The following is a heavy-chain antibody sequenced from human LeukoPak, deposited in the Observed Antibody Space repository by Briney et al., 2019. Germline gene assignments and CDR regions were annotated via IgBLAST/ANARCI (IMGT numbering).Heavy chain of an antibody. V-gene: IGHV1-18*01. CDR3: ARDSIVVVPAAIPSLFDY. J-gene: IGHJ4*02. Sequence: GASVKVSCKAPGYTFTSYGISWVRQAPGQGLEWMGWISAYNGNTNYAQKLQGRVTMTTDTSTSTAYMELRSLRSDDTAVYYCARDSIVVVPAAIPSLFDYWGQGTLVTVSS. CDR2: ISAYNGNT. D-gene: IGHD2-2*01. CDR1: GYTFTSYG.